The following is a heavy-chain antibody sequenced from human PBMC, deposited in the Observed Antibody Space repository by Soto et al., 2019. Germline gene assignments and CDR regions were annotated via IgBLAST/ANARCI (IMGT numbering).Heavy chain of an antibody. CDR3: ARAPKNYDILTGYYFGGYNWFDP. V-gene: IGHV1-18*01. D-gene: IGHD3-9*01. Sequence: QVQLVQSGAEVKKPGASVKVSCKASGYTFTSYGISWVRQAPGQGLEWMGWISAYNGNTNYAQKLQGRVTMTTDTSTSTAYMELRSLRSDVTAVYYCARAPKNYDILTGYYFGGYNWFDPWGQGTLVTVSS. CDR1: GYTFTSYG. J-gene: IGHJ5*02. CDR2: ISAYNGNT.